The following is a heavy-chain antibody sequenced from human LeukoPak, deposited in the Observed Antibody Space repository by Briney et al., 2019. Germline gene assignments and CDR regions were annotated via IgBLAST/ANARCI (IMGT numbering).Heavy chain of an antibody. V-gene: IGHV1-18*04. CDR2: ISAYNGNT. CDR3: ASSWELHYYMDV. Sequence: ASVKVSCKASGYTFTSYYMHWVRQAPGQGLEWMGWISAYNGNTNYAQKLQGRVTMTTDTSTSTAYMELRSLRSVDTAVYYCASSWELHYYMDVWGKGTTVTVSS. CDR1: GYTFTSYY. J-gene: IGHJ6*03. D-gene: IGHD1-26*01.